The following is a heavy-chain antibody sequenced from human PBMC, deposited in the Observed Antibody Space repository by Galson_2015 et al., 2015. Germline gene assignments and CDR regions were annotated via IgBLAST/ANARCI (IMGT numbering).Heavy chain of an antibody. CDR2: IDQDESEK. CDR3: ARGLGSSSYC. Sequence: SLRLSCAASGFTFSDYFMTWVRQAPGKGLEWVASIDQDESEKTYVDSVKARFTISRDNAKNSLYLQMDNLRVEDPAVYYCARGLGSSSYCWGPGTLVTVSS. D-gene: IGHD6-6*01. J-gene: IGHJ4*02. CDR1: GFTFSDYF. V-gene: IGHV3-7*01.